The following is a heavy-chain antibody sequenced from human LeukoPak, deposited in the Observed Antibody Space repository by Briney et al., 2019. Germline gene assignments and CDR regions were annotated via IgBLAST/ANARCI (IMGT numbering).Heavy chain of an antibody. J-gene: IGHJ4*02. CDR3: ARDSGTYDLNY. CDR1: GGSLSGYY. CDR2: INHSGST. D-gene: IGHD1-26*01. V-gene: IGHV4-34*01. Sequence: SETLSLTCAAYGGSLSGYYWSWIRQPPGKGLEWIGEINHSGSTNYNPSLKSRVTISVDTSKNQFSLKLSSVTAADTAVYYCARDSGTYDLNYWGQGTLVTVSS.